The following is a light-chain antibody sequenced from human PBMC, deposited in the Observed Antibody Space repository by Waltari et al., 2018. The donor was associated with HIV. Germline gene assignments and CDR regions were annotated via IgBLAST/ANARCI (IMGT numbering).Light chain of an antibody. CDR1: SSNIGAGYH. V-gene: IGLV1-40*01. Sequence: QSVLTQPPSVSGAPGQRVTISCTGSSSNIGAGYHVHWYQQLPGTAPKLLIYGDINRPPGVPDRFSGSKSGTSASLAITGLQAENEADYHCQSHDSSLSGYVFGTGTKVTVL. CDR3: QSHDSSLSGYV. J-gene: IGLJ1*01. CDR2: GDI.